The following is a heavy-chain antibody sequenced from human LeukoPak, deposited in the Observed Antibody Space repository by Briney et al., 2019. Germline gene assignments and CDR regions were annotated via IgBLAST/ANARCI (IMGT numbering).Heavy chain of an antibody. V-gene: IGHV1-69*13. D-gene: IGHD6-25*01. CDR3: ARDKERDNWFDP. J-gene: IGHJ5*02. Sequence: ASVTVSFKASGGTFIGYAISWVRQAPGQGLERMGGIIPIFGTANYAQKFQGRVTITADESTSTAYMELSSLRSEDTAVYYCARDKERDNWFDPWGQGTLVTVSS. CDR2: IIPIFGTA. CDR1: GGTFIGYA.